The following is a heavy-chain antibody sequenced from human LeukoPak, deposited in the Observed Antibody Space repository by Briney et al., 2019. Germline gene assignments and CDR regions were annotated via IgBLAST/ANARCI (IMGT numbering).Heavy chain of an antibody. V-gene: IGHV3-53*01. CDR2: IYAGGAT. J-gene: IGHJ4*02. CDR3: AREGGDSMIQGVIAD. Sequence: GGSLRLSCSASGFTVSSNYMSWVRQAPGKGLEWVSVIYAGGATAYADSVKGRFIISRDNSKNTLYLQMNSLRAEDTALCYCAREGGDSMIQGVIADWGQGTLVTVSS. CDR1: GFTVSSNY. D-gene: IGHD3-10*01.